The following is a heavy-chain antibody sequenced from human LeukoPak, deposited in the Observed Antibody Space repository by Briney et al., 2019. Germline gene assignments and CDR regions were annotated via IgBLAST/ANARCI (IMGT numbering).Heavy chain of an antibody. Sequence: PSETLSLTCTVSGGSISSYYWSWIRQPPGKGLEWIGYIYYSGSTNYNPSLKSRVTISVDTSKNQFSLKLSSVTAADTAVYYCARDPSTMVRGVDYYYYGMDVWGQGTTVTVSS. CDR2: IYYSGST. V-gene: IGHV4-59*01. CDR1: GGSISSYY. CDR3: ARDPSTMVRGVDYYYYGMDV. J-gene: IGHJ6*02. D-gene: IGHD3-10*01.